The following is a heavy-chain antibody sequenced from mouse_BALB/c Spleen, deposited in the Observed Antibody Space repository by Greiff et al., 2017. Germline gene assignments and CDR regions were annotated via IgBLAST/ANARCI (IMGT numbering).Heavy chain of an antibody. D-gene: IGHD2-14*01. Sequence: DVKLQESGAELVKPGASVKLSCTASGFNIKDTYMHWVKQRPEQGLEWIGRIDPANGNTKYDPKFQGKATITADTSSNTAYLQLSSLTSEDTAVYYCASIGWFAYWGQGTLVTVAA. V-gene: IGHV14-3*02. J-gene: IGHJ3*01. CDR2: IDPANGNT. CDR3: ASIGWFAY. CDR1: GFNIKDTY.